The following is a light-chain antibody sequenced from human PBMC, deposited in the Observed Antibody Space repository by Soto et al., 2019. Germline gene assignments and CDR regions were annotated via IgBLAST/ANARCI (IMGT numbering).Light chain of an antibody. CDR1: RSVSSN. Sequence: IEMTQSPATLSVSLGERATLSCRASRSVSSNFAWYQQKPGQAPRLLIYGASTRASDVPVRFSGSGSGTEFTLTISSLQSEDFAVYYCQQYNSWPRTFGQGIKVEIK. V-gene: IGKV3-15*01. CDR2: GAS. J-gene: IGKJ1*01. CDR3: QQYNSWPRT.